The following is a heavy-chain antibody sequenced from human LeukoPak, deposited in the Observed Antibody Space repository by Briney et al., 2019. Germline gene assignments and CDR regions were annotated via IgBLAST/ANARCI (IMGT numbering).Heavy chain of an antibody. V-gene: IGHV1-24*01. CDR2: FDPEDGET. J-gene: IGHJ4*02. CDR3: ATADPLMYSSGWHIDY. D-gene: IGHD6-19*01. CDR1: GYTLTELS. Sequence: ASVKVSCKVSGYTLTELSMHWVRQAPGKGLEWMGGFDPEDGETIYAQKFQGRVTMTEDTSTDTAYMELSSLRSEDTAVYYCATADPLMYSSGWHIDYWGQGTLVTVSS.